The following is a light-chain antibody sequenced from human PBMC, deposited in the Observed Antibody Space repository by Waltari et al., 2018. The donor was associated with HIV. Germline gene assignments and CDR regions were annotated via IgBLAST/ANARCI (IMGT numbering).Light chain of an antibody. Sequence: ATWMNQSSPSIAASTGDRVTSTCRASQDISTYVAWYQQKPGKAPKLLMFVSSILQSGVPSRFNGSGSGTDFSLNINCLQSEDFATYYCHQYSSFPQTFGQGTKVEIK. CDR3: HQYSSFPQT. CDR2: VSS. J-gene: IGKJ1*01. V-gene: IGKV1-8*01. CDR1: QDISTY.